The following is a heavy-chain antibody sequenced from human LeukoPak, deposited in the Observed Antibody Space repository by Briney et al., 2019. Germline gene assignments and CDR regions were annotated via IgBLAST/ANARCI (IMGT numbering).Heavy chain of an antibody. V-gene: IGHV1-8*01. J-gene: IGHJ4*02. CDR2: MNPNSGNT. D-gene: IGHD1-26*01. CDR1: GYTFTSYD. CDR3: ARGPRWATNFDY. Sequence: AASAKVSCKASGYTFTSYDINWVRQATGQGLEWMGWMNPNSGNTGYAQKFQGRVTMTRNTSISTAYMELSSLRSEDTAVYYCARGPRWATNFDYWGQGTLVTVSS.